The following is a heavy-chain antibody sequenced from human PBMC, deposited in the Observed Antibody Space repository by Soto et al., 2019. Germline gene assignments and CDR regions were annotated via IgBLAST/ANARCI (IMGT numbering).Heavy chain of an antibody. CDR1: GFTFSSYA. V-gene: IGHV3-30-3*01. Sequence: GGSLRLSCAASGFTFSSYAMHWVRQAPGKGLEWVAVISYDGSNKYYADSVKGRFTISRDNSKSTLYLQMASLRAGDTAFYYFAKVRAAGGGFPYYFDYWGQGSQVTVSS. D-gene: IGHD3-10*01. CDR2: ISYDGSNK. J-gene: IGHJ4*02. CDR3: AKVRAAGGGFPYYFDY.